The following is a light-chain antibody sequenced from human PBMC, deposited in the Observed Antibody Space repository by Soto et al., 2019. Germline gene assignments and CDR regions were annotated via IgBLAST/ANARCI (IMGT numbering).Light chain of an antibody. CDR3: QQLNSYSIT. V-gene: IGKV1-9*01. CDR1: QGISSY. Sequence: IPLTQSPSSLSASVGDRVTITCRASQGISSYLAWYQQKPGKAPKLLIYAASTLQSGVPSRFSGSGSGTDFTLTISSLQPVDFATYYCQQLNSYSITFGQGTRLEIK. CDR2: AAS. J-gene: IGKJ5*01.